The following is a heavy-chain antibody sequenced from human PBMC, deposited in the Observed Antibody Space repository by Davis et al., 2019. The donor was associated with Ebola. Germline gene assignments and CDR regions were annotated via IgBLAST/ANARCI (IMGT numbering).Heavy chain of an antibody. Sequence: GGSLRLSCAASGFTFSVYYMSWIRQAPGKGPEWVSSISSSASYKNYADSVKGRFTISRDNAKNSLYLQMNSLRAEDTAVYYCARGTDWNYDFSNWGQGTLVTVSS. V-gene: IGHV3-11*06. CDR3: ARGTDWNYDFSN. J-gene: IGHJ4*02. D-gene: IGHD1-7*01. CDR2: ISSSASYK. CDR1: GFTFSVYY.